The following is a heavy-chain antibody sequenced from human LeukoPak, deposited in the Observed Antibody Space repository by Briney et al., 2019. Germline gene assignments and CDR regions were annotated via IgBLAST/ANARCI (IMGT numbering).Heavy chain of an antibody. CDR1: GYSFTSHY. CDR3: ARGSGSYTYYYYYMDV. CDR2: INPSGSST. Sequence: AASVKVSCRASGYSFTSHYMHWVRQAPGQGLEWLGLINPSGSSTLYAQKFQGRVTMTRDMSTTTDYMELSSLRSDDTAVYYCARGSGSYTYYYYYMDVWGKGTTVTISS. D-gene: IGHD1-26*01. J-gene: IGHJ6*03. V-gene: IGHV1-46*01.